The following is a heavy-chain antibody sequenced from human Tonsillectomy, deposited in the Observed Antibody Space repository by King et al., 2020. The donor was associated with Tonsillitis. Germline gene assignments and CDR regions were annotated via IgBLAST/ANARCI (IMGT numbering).Heavy chain of an antibody. CDR1: GFTFSSYA. J-gene: IGHJ4*02. D-gene: IGHD3-22*01. Sequence: VQLVESGGGLVQPGGSLRLSCAASGFTFSSYAMSWVRQAPGRGLEWVSFISYSGGITYYADSVKGRFTISRDNSKNTLCLQMNSLRAEDTAVYYFAKEPYDTSGYYTDYWGQGTLVTVSS. CDR2: ISYSGGIT. CDR3: AKEPYDTSGYYTDY. V-gene: IGHV3-23*04.